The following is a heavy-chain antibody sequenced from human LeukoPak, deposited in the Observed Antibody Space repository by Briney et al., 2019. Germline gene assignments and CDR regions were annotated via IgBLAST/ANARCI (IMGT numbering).Heavy chain of an antibody. J-gene: IGHJ6*03. CDR3: ARRNIVVVPAGFYYYYYMDV. Sequence: SETLSLTCAVYGGSFSGYYWSWIRQPPGKGLEWIGEINHSGSTNYNPSLKSRVTISVDTSKNQFSLKLSSVTAADTAVYYCARRNIVVVPAGFYYYYYMDVWGKGTTVTISS. CDR2: INHSGST. D-gene: IGHD2-2*01. CDR1: GGSFSGYY. V-gene: IGHV4-34*01.